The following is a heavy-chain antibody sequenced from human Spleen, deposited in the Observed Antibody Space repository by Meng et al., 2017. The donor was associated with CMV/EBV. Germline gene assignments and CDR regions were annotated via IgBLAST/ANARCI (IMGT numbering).Heavy chain of an antibody. CDR2: ISGSGGST. Sequence: GESLKISCAASGFTFSSYAMSWVRQAPGKGLEWVSAISGSGGSTYYADSVKGRFTISRDNARTSLYLQMNSLRPEDTAVYYCARAPGVGGTTGVYWGQGTLVTVSS. D-gene: IGHD1-7*01. CDR3: ARAPGVGGTTGVY. CDR1: GFTFSSYA. V-gene: IGHV3-23*01. J-gene: IGHJ1*01.